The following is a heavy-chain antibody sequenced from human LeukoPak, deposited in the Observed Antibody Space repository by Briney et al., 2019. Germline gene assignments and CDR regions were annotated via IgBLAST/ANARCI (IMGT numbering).Heavy chain of an antibody. J-gene: IGHJ3*02. CDR1: GLTFNDYW. V-gene: IGHV3-7*01. Sequence: GGSLRLSCAASGLTFNDYWMTWVRQAPGKGLEWVANIKQDGSVKYYVDSVKGRFTISRDNAKNSLYLQMNSLRAEDTAVYYCARGGATTFGLWGNAFDIWGQGTMVTVSS. CDR3: ARGGATTFGLWGNAFDI. D-gene: IGHD3-3*01. CDR2: IKQDGSVK.